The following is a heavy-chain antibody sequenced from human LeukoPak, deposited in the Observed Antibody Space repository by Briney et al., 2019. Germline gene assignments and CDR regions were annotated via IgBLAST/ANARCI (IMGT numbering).Heavy chain of an antibody. Sequence: SVKVSCKASGGTFSSYAISWVRQAPGQGLEWMGGIIPIFGTANYAQKFQGRVTITADESTSTAYMELSSLRSEDTAVYYCARATYYYDSSGYYYEGKFDYWGQGTLVTVSS. CDR3: ARATYYYDSSGYYYEGKFDY. V-gene: IGHV1-69*13. J-gene: IGHJ4*02. CDR2: IIPIFGTA. D-gene: IGHD3-22*01. CDR1: GGTFSSYA.